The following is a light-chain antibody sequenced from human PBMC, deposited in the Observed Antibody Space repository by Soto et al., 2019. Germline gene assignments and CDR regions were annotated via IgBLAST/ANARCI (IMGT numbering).Light chain of an antibody. CDR3: SSYTSSSTLYV. Sequence: QSVGTQPASVSVSPGQSITISCTGTSSDVGGYNYVSLYQQHPGKAPKLMIYEVSNRPSGVSNRFSGSKSGNTASLTISGLQAEDEADYYCSSYTSSSTLYVFGTGTKVTVL. CDR2: EVS. V-gene: IGLV2-14*01. CDR1: SSDVGGYNY. J-gene: IGLJ1*01.